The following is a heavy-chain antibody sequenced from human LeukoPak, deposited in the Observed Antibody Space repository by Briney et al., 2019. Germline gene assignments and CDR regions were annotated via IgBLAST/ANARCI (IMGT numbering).Heavy chain of an antibody. CDR1: DFTVGSNY. D-gene: IGHD2-8*01. CDR3: ARDGDDTTNW. V-gene: IGHV3-53*01. CDR2: ICSGGKT. Sequence: GGSLRLSCAASDFTVGSNYMTWVRQAPGKGLEWVSVICSGGKTFYADSVKGRFTISRDDSKNTLYLQMNSLRAEDTAIYYCARDGDDTTNWWGQGTLVTVSS. J-gene: IGHJ4*02.